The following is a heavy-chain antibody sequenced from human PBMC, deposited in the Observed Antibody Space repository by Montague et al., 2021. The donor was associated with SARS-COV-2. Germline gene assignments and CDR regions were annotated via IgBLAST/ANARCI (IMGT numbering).Heavy chain of an antibody. CDR1: GGSFSGYY. Sequence: SETLSLTCAVYGGSFSGYYWSWIRQPPGPGLEWIGEINHSGSTNSNPSLNSRVTISVDTSKNQFSLKLSSATAADTAVYYCSSLTLGYCSSTSCYSDWFDPWGQGTLVTVSS. J-gene: IGHJ5*02. CDR2: INHSGST. CDR3: SSLTLGYCSSTSCYSDWFDP. V-gene: IGHV4-34*01. D-gene: IGHD2-2*02.